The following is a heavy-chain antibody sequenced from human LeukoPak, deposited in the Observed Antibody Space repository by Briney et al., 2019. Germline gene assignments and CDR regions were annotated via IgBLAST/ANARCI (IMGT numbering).Heavy chain of an antibody. CDR3: ARGGRSSSWYLYYFDY. V-gene: IGHV3-30-3*01. J-gene: IGHJ4*02. Sequence: PGRSLRLSCAASGFTFSSYAMHWVRQAPGKGLEWVAVISYDGSNKYYADSVKGRFTISRDNSKNTLYLQMNSLRAEDTAVYYCARGGRSSSWYLYYFDYWGQGTLVTVSS. CDR2: ISYDGSNK. D-gene: IGHD6-13*01. CDR1: GFTFSSYA.